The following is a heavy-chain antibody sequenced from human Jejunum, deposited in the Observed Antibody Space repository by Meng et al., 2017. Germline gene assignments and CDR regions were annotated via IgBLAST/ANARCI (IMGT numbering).Heavy chain of an antibody. CDR1: GGWFSGSY. J-gene: IGHJ5*02. D-gene: IGHD4-23*01. CDR2: NNHNVST. CDR3: AIGGPGPRLVT. Sequence: GQLGQWGAGLLKPSETLSRTRAVYGGWFSGSYWTWIRQPPGKGLGWIRENNHNVSTYYNPSLNNRVTMSVDTSKNQLSLKLSSVTAANTAVYYCAIGGPGPRLVTWGQGTLVTVSS. V-gene: IGHV4-34*01.